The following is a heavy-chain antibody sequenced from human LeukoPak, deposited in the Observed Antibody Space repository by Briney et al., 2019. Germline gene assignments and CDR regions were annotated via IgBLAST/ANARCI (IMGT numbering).Heavy chain of an antibody. CDR2: ISGSSRAI. CDR3: AREHQEGFDY. CDR1: GFTFSSYS. Sequence: GGSLRLSCAASGFTFSSYSMNWVRQAPGKGLEWISYISGSSRAIYYADSVKGRFTISRDNAKNSLYLQMNNLRAEDTAVYYRAREHQEGFDYWGQGTLVTISS. J-gene: IGHJ4*02. V-gene: IGHV3-48*01.